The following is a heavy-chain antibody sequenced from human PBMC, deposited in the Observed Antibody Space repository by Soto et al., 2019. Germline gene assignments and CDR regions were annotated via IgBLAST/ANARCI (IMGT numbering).Heavy chain of an antibody. V-gene: IGHV4-39*01. CDR1: GGSISSSSYY. CDR2: IYYSGST. Sequence: SETLSLTCTVSGGSISSSSYYWGWIRQPPGKGLEWIGSIYYSGSTYYNPSLKSRVTISVDTSKNQFSLKLSSVTAADTAVYYCARGYYDSSGFGEYYYYGMDVWGQGTTVTVS. D-gene: IGHD3-22*01. CDR3: ARGYYDSSGFGEYYYYGMDV. J-gene: IGHJ6*02.